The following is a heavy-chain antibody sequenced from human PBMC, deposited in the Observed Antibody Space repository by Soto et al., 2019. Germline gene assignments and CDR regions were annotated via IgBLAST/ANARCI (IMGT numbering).Heavy chain of an antibody. J-gene: IGHJ5*02. CDR3: ARLKQDYAVA. D-gene: IGHD3-16*01. V-gene: IGHV1-18*01. Sequence: AASVKVSCKASGYTFNRYGISWVRQAPGQGLEWMGWISAYNGDTEYAQKLQGRVTMTRDTSTSTVYMELSSLRSEDTAVYYCARLKQDYAVAWGQGTLVTVSS. CDR2: ISAYNGDT. CDR1: GYTFNRYG.